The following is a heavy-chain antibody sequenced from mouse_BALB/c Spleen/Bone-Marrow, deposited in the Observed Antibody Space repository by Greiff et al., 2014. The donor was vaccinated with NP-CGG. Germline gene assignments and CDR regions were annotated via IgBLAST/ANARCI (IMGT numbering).Heavy chain of an antibody. CDR3: ARKDYFGYAAMDY. Sequence: EVQRVESGGGLVQPGGSRKLSCAASGFTFSSFGMHWVRQAPEKGLEWVAYISGGSSIIYYADTVKGRFTISRDNPKNTLFLQMTSLRSEGTAIYYCARKDYFGYAAMDYWGQGTSVTVSS. J-gene: IGHJ4*01. CDR1: GFTFSSFG. CDR2: ISGGSSII. V-gene: IGHV5-17*02. D-gene: IGHD1-2*01.